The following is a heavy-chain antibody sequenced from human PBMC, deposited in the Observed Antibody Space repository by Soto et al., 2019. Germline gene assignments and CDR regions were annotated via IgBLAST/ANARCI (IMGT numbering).Heavy chain of an antibody. CDR3: QGGDF. D-gene: IGHD3-16*01. CDR1: GGSFRGYF. Sequence: SETLSLTCAVSGGSFRGYFWSWICQSPAKGLEWIGEINDSGNTYYNPSFKSRLTISVDTSTSQISLRLTSVTAADSAVYYCQGGDFWGQGTRVTVSS. V-gene: IGHV4-34*01. J-gene: IGHJ4*02. CDR2: INDSGNT.